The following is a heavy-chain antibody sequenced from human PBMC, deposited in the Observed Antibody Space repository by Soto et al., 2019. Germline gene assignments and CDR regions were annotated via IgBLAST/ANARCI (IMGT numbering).Heavy chain of an antibody. CDR1: GFIFSDYY. Sequence: QVLLVESGGGLVKAGGSLRLSCAASGFIFSDYYMSWVRQTPGKGLEWVSYISNRSTYTNYADSMKGRFTISRDNTKNSLYLQMDSLRVEDTAVYYCARDLAWKRGKVGRYYYGMDVWGQGTTVTVSS. D-gene: IGHD1-1*01. CDR3: ARDLAWKRGKVGRYYYGMDV. J-gene: IGHJ6*02. CDR2: ISNRSTYT. V-gene: IGHV3-11*06.